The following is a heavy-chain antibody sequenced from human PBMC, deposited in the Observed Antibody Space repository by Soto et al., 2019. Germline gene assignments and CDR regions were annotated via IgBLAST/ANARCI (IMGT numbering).Heavy chain of an antibody. J-gene: IGHJ6*02. CDR1: GFTFRNYA. CDR3: ARGYCSAAGCYVHYYYGFDV. D-gene: IGHD2-2*01. V-gene: IGHV3-23*01. CDR2: ISSNGGSA. Sequence: GGSLRLSCAAAGFTFRNYAMNWVRQAPGKGLALVSSISSNGGSAYYADSVKGRFTISRDNSKNTLYLQMNSLRADDTAVYYCARGYCSAAGCYVHYYYGFDVWGQGXTVTVSS.